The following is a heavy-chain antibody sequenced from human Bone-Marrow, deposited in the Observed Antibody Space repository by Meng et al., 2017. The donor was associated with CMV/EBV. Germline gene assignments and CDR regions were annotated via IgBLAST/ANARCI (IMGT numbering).Heavy chain of an antibody. CDR1: GYTFTGYY. CDR2: INPNSGGT. J-gene: IGHJ6*02. Sequence: ASVKVSCKASGYTFTGYYMHWVRQAPGQGLEWMGWINPNSGGTNYAQKFQGRVTMTRDTSISTAYMELSRLRSDDTAVHYCARGPSIAVAGETSKSSRYYYGMDVWGQGPTVTVSS. D-gene: IGHD6-19*01. CDR3: ARGPSIAVAGETSKSSRYYYGMDV. V-gene: IGHV1-2*02.